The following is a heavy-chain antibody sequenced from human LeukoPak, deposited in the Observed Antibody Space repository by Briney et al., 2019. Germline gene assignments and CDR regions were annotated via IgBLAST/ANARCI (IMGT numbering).Heavy chain of an antibody. CDR1: GFTFSNYA. CDR3: AKPAISSRGWYYDY. Sequence: GSLRLSCAASGFTFSNYAMSWVRQAPGKGLEWVSAINHSGGRTYYADSVKGRFTISRDNSKNTLYLQMNSLRAEDTAVYYCAKPAISSRGWYYDYWGQGTLVTVSS. CDR2: INHSGGRT. D-gene: IGHD6-19*01. V-gene: IGHV3-23*01. J-gene: IGHJ4*02.